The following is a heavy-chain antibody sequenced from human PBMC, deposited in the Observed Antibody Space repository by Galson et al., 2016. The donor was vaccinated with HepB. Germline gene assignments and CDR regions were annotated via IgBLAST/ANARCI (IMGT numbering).Heavy chain of an antibody. Sequence: SLRLSCAASGFTFRTYWMHWVRQVPGKGLVWVSRINSDGSSTDYADFVKGRFNISRDNAKNTVYLQMNSLRPDDTAVYYCARVRGGTEQYRYRYYYAMDVWGRGNTVTVSS. CDR1: GFTFRTYW. D-gene: IGHD5-18*01. CDR3: ARVRGGTEQYRYRYYYAMDV. CDR2: INSDGSST. V-gene: IGHV3-74*01. J-gene: IGHJ6*02.